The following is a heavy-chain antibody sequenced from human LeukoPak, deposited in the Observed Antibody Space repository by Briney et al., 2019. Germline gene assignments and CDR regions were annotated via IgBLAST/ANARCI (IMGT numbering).Heavy chain of an antibody. CDR3: AREAVYHDSSGYYSHYCYYYMDV. CDR1: GFTFSDYY. CDR2: ISSSGTGT. V-gene: IGHV3-11*04. J-gene: IGHJ6*03. D-gene: IGHD3-22*01. Sequence: PGGSLRLSCAASGFTFSDYYMCWIRQAPGKGLEWVSYISSSGTGTYYADSVKGRIIISRDNAKNSLYLQMNSLRVEDTAVYYCAREAVYHDSSGYYSHYCYYYMDVWGKGTTVTVSS.